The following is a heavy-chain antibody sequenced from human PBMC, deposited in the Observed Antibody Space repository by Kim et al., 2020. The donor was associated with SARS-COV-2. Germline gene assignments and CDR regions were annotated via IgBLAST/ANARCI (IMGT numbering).Heavy chain of an antibody. Sequence: GGSLRLSCAASGFTFRNAWMSWVRQAPGKGLEWVGRIKSKTDGGTTDYAAPVKGRFTISRDDSKNTLYLQMNSLKTEDTAGYYCTTDRINIAAAGYYYYYGIDVWGQGTTVTVSS. D-gene: IGHD6-13*01. V-gene: IGHV3-15*01. CDR2: IKSKTDGGTT. CDR3: TTDRINIAAAGYYYYYGIDV. J-gene: IGHJ6*02. CDR1: GFTFRNAW.